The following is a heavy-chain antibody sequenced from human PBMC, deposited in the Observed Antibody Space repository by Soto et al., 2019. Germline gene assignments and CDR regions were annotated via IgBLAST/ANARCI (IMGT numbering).Heavy chain of an antibody. Sequence: QVQLVQSGAEVKKPGSSVKVSCKASGGTFSSYAISWVRQAPGQGLEWMGGIIPIFGTANYAQKFQGRVTITADESTSTAYMELSRLRSEDTAVYYCASGIPPGWVDPHPYGMDVWGQGTTVTVSS. CDR2: IIPIFGTA. CDR1: GGTFSSYA. J-gene: IGHJ6*02. CDR3: ASGIPPGWVDPHPYGMDV. D-gene: IGHD5-18*01. V-gene: IGHV1-69*12.